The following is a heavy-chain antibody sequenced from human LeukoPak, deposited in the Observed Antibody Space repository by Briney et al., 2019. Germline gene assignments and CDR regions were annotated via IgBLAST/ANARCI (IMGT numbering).Heavy chain of an antibody. Sequence: GGSLRLSCAASGFTFSSYAMSWVRQAPGKGLEWVSAVSGSGGSTYYADSVKGRFTISRDNSKNTLYLQMNSLRAEDTAVYYCAKDLAYYYDSSGFDYWGQGTLVTVSS. V-gene: IGHV3-23*01. J-gene: IGHJ4*02. CDR3: AKDLAYYYDSSGFDY. CDR1: GFTFSSYA. D-gene: IGHD3-22*01. CDR2: VSGSGGST.